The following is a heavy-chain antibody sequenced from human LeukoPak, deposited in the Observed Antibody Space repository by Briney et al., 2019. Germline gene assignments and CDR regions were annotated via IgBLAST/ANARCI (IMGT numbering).Heavy chain of an antibody. CDR3: ASSIAVAGTRMITARWFDP. Sequence: ASVKVSCKASGYTFTSYAMHCVRQAPGQRLEWMGWINAGNGNTKYSQKFQGRVTITRDTSASTAYMELSGLRSEDTAVYYCASSIAVAGTRMITARWFDPWGQGTLVTVSS. D-gene: IGHD6-19*01. V-gene: IGHV1-3*01. CDR2: INAGNGNT. J-gene: IGHJ5*02. CDR1: GYTFTSYA.